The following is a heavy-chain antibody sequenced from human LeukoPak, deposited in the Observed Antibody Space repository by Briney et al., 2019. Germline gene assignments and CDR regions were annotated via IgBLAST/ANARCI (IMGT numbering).Heavy chain of an antibody. D-gene: IGHD2-21*01. V-gene: IGHV1-46*01. J-gene: IGHJ4*02. CDR1: GYTFTSYY. CDR2: INPSGGST. CDR3: ARAGIKHIVVYYFDY. Sequence: GASVKVSCKASGYTFTSYYMHWVRQAPGQGLEWMGIINPSGGSTSYAQKFQGRVTMTRDMSTSTVYMELSSLRSEDTAVYYCARAGIKHIVVYYFDYWGQGTLVTVSS.